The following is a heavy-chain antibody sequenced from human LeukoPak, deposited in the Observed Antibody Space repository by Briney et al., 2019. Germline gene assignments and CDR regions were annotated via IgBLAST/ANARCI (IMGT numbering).Heavy chain of an antibody. Sequence: ARSLRLSCAASGFTFSSYAMHCVRQAPGKGLEWVAVISYDGSNKYYADSVKGRFTISRDNSKNTLYMQMNSLRAEDTAVYYCARWAPYSSSWYFDYWGQGTLVTVSS. CDR3: ARWAPYSSSWYFDY. V-gene: IGHV3-30*04. J-gene: IGHJ4*02. CDR2: ISYDGSNK. CDR1: GFTFSSYA. D-gene: IGHD6-13*01.